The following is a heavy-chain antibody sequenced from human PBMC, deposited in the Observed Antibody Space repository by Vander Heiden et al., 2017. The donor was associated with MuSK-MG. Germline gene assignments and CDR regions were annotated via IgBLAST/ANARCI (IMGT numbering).Heavy chain of an antibody. CDR1: GFTSGSDA. CDR2: ISYDGSNK. Sequence: QVQLVASGGGVVPPGRSLGLPDAASGFTSGSDAMHWVRQAPGKGLEWVAVISYDGSNKYYADSVKGRFTISRDNSTNTLYLQMNSLRAEDTAVYYCARARYGSGSYYYDYWGQGTLVTVSS. V-gene: IGHV3-30*04. J-gene: IGHJ4*02. CDR3: ARARYGSGSYYYDY. D-gene: IGHD3-10*01.